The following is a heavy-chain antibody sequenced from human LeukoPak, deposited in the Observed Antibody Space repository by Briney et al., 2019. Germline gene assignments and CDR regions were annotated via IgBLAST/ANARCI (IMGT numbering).Heavy chain of an antibody. J-gene: IGHJ4*02. D-gene: IGHD1-26*01. CDR2: IKQDGSEK. CDR1: GFTFSSYW. CDR3: ATSGSYEQYYFDY. Sequence: GGSLRLSCAASGFTFSSYWMSWVRQAPGKGLEWVANIKQDGSEKYYVDSVKGRFTISRDNAKNSLYLQMNSLRAEDTAVYYCATSGSYEQYYFDYWGQGTLVTVSS. V-gene: IGHV3-7*01.